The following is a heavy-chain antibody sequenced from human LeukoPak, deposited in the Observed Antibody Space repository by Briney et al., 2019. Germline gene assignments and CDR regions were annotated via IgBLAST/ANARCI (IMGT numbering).Heavy chain of an antibody. CDR2: IYPGDSDT. J-gene: IGHJ4*02. CDR1: GSRFSSYW. V-gene: IGHV5-51*01. CDR3: ARLRPKGPGRY. Sequence: GESLKISCKGSGSRFSSYWIGWVRQMPGQGLEWMGIIYPGDSDTRYSPSFQGQVTISADKSINTAYLQWSSLKASDTAMYYCARLRPKGPGRYWGQGTLVTVSS.